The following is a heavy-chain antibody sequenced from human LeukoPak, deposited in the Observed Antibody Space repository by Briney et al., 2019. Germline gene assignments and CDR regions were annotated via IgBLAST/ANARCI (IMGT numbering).Heavy chain of an antibody. J-gene: IGHJ6*02. V-gene: IGHV1-69*04. CDR1: GGTFSSYA. D-gene: IGHD2-8*01. Sequence: GASVKVSCKASGGTFSSYAISWVRQAPGQGLEWMGRIIPIFGIASYAQKFQGRVTITADKSTSTAYMELSSLRSENTAVYYCARAAGGYCTNGVCYYGMDVWGQGTTVTVSS. CDR3: ARAAGGYCTNGVCYYGMDV. CDR2: IIPIFGIA.